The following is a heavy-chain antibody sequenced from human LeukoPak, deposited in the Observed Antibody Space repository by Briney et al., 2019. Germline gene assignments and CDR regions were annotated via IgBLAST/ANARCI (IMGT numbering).Heavy chain of an antibody. CDR2: IGRTVGST. V-gene: IGHV3-23*01. CDR1: GFTVSDYA. Sequence: GGSLRLSCAPSGFTVSDYAMSWVRQAPGKGLEWVSSIGRTVGSTYYTESVKGRFIISRDSSKNTVFLRMNSLRAEDTAVYYCAKDPFYYGTGGPTWGQGTQVTVSS. J-gene: IGHJ4*02. D-gene: IGHD3-10*01. CDR3: AKDPFYYGTGGPT.